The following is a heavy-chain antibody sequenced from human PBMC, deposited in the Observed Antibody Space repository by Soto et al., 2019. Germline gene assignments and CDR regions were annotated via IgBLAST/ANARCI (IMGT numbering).Heavy chain of an antibody. D-gene: IGHD6-19*01. Sequence: SETLSLTCTVSGGSISSYYWTWIRQPPGKGLEWIGYISGSTNYNPSLKSRVTISVDTSKNQFSLKLSSVTAADTAVYYCARHVVAGRYTQFVYWGQGTLVTVSS. J-gene: IGHJ4*02. CDR1: GGSISSYY. V-gene: IGHV4-59*08. CDR2: ISGST. CDR3: ARHVVAGRYTQFVY.